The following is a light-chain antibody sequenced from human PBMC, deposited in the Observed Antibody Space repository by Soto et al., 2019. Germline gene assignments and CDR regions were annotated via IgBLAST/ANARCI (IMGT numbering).Light chain of an antibody. CDR3: QQCRNWPLT. V-gene: IGKV3-15*01. CDR2: DAS. CDR1: QNVYNN. J-gene: IGKJ4*01. Sequence: EIVMTQSPATLSVSPGEGDTLSCKASQNVYNNLAWYQQRPGQPPRLLIYDASTRATGISARFSGSGYGTEFTLTISSLQSEDFAVYFCQQCRNWPLTFGGGTKGEIK.